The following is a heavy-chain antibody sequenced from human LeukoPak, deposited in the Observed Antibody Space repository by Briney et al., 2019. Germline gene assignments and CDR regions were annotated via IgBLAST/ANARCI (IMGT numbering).Heavy chain of an antibody. J-gene: IGHJ6*02. CDR2: MNPNSGNT. V-gene: IGHV1-8*01. D-gene: IGHD1-26*01. Sequence: GASVKVSCKASGYTITSYDINWVRQATGQGLEWMGWMNPNSGNTGYAQNFQGRVTMTRDTSTSTAYMELRSLRPEDTAVYYCAREELEPWSPWVPTRGIDVWGQGTTVSVSS. CDR1: GYTITSYD. CDR3: AREELEPWSPWVPTRGIDV.